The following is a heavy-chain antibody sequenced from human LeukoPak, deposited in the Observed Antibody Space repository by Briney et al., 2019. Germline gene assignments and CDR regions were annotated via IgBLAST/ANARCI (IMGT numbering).Heavy chain of an antibody. Sequence: NPSETLSLTCTVSGGSISSYYWSWIRQPPGKGLEWIGYIYYSGSTNYNPSLKSRVTMSVDTSKNQFSLKLSSVTAADTAVYYCARDRSSRWGLDWFDPWGQGTLVTVPS. CDR3: ARDRSSRWGLDWFDP. V-gene: IGHV4-59*12. J-gene: IGHJ5*02. D-gene: IGHD6-13*01. CDR2: IYYSGST. CDR1: GGSISSYY.